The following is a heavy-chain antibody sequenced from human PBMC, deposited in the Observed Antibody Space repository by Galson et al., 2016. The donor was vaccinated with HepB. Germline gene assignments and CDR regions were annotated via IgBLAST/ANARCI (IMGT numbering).Heavy chain of an antibody. V-gene: IGHV4-31*03. CDR3: ARVPLERRGPGYFHH. CDR1: GGSISSGDYY. Sequence: TLSLTCIVSGGSISSGDYYWSWIRQYPGKGLEWIGHTYYSGSTYHNPPLQSRLTISVDTSKNQFSLKLSSVTAADTAVYYCARVPLERRGPGYFHHWGQGTLVTVSS. D-gene: IGHD1-1*01. J-gene: IGHJ4*02. CDR2: TYYSGST.